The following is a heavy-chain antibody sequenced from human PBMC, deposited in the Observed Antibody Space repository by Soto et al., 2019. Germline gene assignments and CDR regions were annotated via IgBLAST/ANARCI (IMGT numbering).Heavy chain of an antibody. CDR3: AGLRGYSGYDQSY. V-gene: IGHV3-30*03. J-gene: IGHJ4*02. Sequence: QVQLVESGGGVVQPGRSLRLSCAASGFTFSSYGMHWVRQAPGKGLEWVAVISYDGSNKYYADSVKGRFTISRDNSKNTLYLKMNSLRAEDTAVYYCAGLRGYSGYDQSYWGQGTLVTVSS. CDR2: ISYDGSNK. D-gene: IGHD5-12*01. CDR1: GFTFSSYG.